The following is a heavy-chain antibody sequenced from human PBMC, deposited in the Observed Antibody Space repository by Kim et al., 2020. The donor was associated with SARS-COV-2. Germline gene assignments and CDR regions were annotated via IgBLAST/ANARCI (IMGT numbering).Heavy chain of an antibody. CDR1: GGSFSGYY. CDR2: INHSGST. D-gene: IGHD3-9*01. V-gene: IGHV4-34*01. Sequence: SETLSLTCAVYGGSFSGYYWSWIRQPPGKGLEWIGEINHSGSTNYNPSLKSRVTISVDTSKNQFSLKLSSVTAADTAVYYCARERTFPVLRYFDWLGNPVYFDYWGQGTLVTVSS. J-gene: IGHJ4*02. CDR3: ARERTFPVLRYFDWLGNPVYFDY.